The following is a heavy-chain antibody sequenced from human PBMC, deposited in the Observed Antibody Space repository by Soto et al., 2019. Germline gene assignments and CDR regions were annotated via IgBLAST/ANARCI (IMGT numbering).Heavy chain of an antibody. CDR2: MNPNSGNT. Sequence: ASVKVSCKASGYTFTSYDINWVRQATGQGLEWMGWMNPNSGNTGYAQKFQGRVTMTRNTSISTAYMELSSLRSEDTAVYYCASWGPSARGRYYYYMDVWGKGTTVTVSS. CDR3: ASWGPSARGRYYYYMDV. V-gene: IGHV1-8*01. D-gene: IGHD3-16*01. J-gene: IGHJ6*03. CDR1: GYTFTSYD.